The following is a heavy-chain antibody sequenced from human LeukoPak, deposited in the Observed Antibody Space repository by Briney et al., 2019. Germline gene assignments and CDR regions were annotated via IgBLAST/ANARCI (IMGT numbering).Heavy chain of an antibody. CDR1: GGSISSYY. D-gene: IGHD3-3*01. Sequence: SETLSLTCTVSGGSISSYYWSWIRQPPGEGLEWIGYVYYSGSTNYNPSLKSRVTISVDTSKNQFSLKLSSVTAADTAVYYCARATFVRDYYYYYYMDVWGKGTTVTVSS. V-gene: IGHV4-59*01. CDR2: VYYSGST. J-gene: IGHJ6*03. CDR3: ARATFVRDYYYYYYMDV.